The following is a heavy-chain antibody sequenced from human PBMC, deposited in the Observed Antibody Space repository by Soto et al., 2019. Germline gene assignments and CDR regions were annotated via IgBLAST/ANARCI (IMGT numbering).Heavy chain of an antibody. CDR3: ARSTGFFAISALDT. J-gene: IGHJ5*01. Sequence: QVRLQESGPGLVKPSGTLSLTCDVSGDSISSINWWIWVRQPPGEGLQWIGEVYHTGTTNDNPSLKSRFTIAVDKSQNLFSFTVTSVTAAVTAVYYCARSTGFFAISALDTWGQGAQVTVAS. CDR1: GDSISSINW. CDR2: VYHTGTT. V-gene: IGHV4-4*02. D-gene: IGHD2-2*02.